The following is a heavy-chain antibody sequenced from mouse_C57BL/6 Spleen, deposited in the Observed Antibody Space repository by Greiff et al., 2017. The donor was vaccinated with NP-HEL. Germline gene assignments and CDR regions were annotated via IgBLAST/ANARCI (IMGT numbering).Heavy chain of an antibody. V-gene: IGHV1-52*01. D-gene: IGHD1-3*01. CDR1: GYTFTSYW. Sequence: QVQLQQPGAELVRPGSSVKLSCKASGYTFTSYWMHWVKQRPIQGLEWIGNIDPSDSETHYNQKFKDKAILTVDKSSSTAYLQLSSLTSADSALYYCARSGAFFWYFDVGGTEATVT. J-gene: IGHJ1*03. CDR2: IDPSDSET. CDR3: ARSGAFFWYFDV.